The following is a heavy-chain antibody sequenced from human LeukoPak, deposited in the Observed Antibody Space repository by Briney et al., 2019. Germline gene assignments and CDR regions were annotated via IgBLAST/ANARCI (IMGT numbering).Heavy chain of an antibody. D-gene: IGHD6-6*01. V-gene: IGHV3-7*01. CDR2: IKQDESEK. J-gene: IGHJ1*01. CDR3: ARSSIAAPRHKEYFQH. Sequence: GGSLRLSCAASGFTFSNYWMTWVRQAPGKGLEWMANIKQDESEKYYVDSVKGRFTISRDNAKNSLYLQMNSLRAEDTAVYYCARSSIAAPRHKEYFQHWGQGTLVTVSS. CDR1: GFTFSNYW.